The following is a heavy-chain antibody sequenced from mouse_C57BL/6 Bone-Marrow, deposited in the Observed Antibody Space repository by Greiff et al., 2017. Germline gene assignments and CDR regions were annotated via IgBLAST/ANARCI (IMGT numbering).Heavy chain of an antibody. CDR3: ARSAFGDY. CDR2: IYPSDGST. Sequence: VKLQQPGPELVKPGASVKLSCKASGYTFTSYDINWVKQRPGQGLEWIGWIYPSDGSTKYNEKFKGKDTLTVDTSSSTAYMELHSLTSEDSAVYFCARSAFGDYWGQGTTLTVSS. V-gene: IGHV1-85*01. J-gene: IGHJ2*01. CDR1: GYTFTSYD.